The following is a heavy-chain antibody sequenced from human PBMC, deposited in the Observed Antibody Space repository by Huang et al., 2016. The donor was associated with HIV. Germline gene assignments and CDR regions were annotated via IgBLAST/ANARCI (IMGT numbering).Heavy chain of an antibody. D-gene: IGHD2-21*01. V-gene: IGHV3-11*01. CDR3: ARVHIMDVVAKPLDF. CDR2: IGSSVGPI. J-gene: IGHJ4*02. CDR1: GFTFSDFY. Sequence: QVRLVESGGGFVKAGGSLRLSCAASGFTFSDFYMSWIRQDPGKGLECVSDIGSSVGPIYYADSVKGRFTISKDNTKNSLFLQMSSLRVEDTAVYYCARVHIMDVVAKPLDFWGQGALVTVSS.